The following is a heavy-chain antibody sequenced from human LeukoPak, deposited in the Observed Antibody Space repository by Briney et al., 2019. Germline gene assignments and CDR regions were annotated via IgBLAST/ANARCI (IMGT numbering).Heavy chain of an antibody. CDR3: AELGITMIGGV. Sequence: GGSLTLSCAVSGFTFDDYAMHWVRQVPGKGLEWDSGINWNSDSIGYADSVKGRFTTSRDNAKNSPYRQMNSLRAEDTAVYYCAELGITMIGGVWGKGTTVTISS. V-gene: IGHV3-9*01. D-gene: IGHD3-10*02. J-gene: IGHJ6*04. CDR1: GFTFDDYA. CDR2: INWNSDSI.